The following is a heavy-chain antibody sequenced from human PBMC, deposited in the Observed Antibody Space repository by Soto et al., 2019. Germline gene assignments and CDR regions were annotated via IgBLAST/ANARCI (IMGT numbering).Heavy chain of an antibody. J-gene: IGHJ4*02. Sequence: QVQLVQSGAEVKKPGASVKVSCKASGYTFTCYYMHWVRQAPGQGLEWMGWINPNSGGTNYAQKFQGWVTMTRDTSISTAYMERSRLRSDDTAVYYCARAGMITFGGVIAAFGYWGQGTLVTVSS. V-gene: IGHV1-2*04. CDR1: GYTFTCYY. CDR2: INPNSGGT. CDR3: ARAGMITFGGVIAAFGY. D-gene: IGHD3-16*02.